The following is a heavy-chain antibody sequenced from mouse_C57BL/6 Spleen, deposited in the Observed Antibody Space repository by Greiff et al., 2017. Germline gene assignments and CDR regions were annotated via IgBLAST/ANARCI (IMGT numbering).Heavy chain of an antibody. V-gene: IGHV1-15*01. CDR3: TTTGYSYNSGAMDY. J-gene: IGHJ4*01. CDR1: GYTFTDYE. D-gene: IGHD2-12*01. Sequence: VKLQQSGAELVRPGASVTLSCKASGYTFTDYEMHWVKQTPVHGLEWIGAIDPETGGTAYNQKFQGKAILTADKYSSTAYLELRRLPSTDSAVFYCTTTGYSYNSGAMDYGGQGTSVTVTS. CDR2: IDPETGGT.